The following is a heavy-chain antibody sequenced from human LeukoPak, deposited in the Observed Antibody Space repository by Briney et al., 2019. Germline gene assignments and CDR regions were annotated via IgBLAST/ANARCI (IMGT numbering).Heavy chain of an antibody. CDR1: GGTFSSYA. V-gene: IGHV1-18*01. D-gene: IGHD3-3*01. CDR2: ISAYNGNT. Sequence: ASVKVSCKASGGTFSSYAISWVRQAPGQGLEWMGWISAYNGNTNYAQKLQGRVTMTTDTSTSAAYMELRSLRSDDTAVYYCGTMPLPHDFWSGYLVNWGQGTLVTVSS. CDR3: GTMPLPHDFWSGYLVN. J-gene: IGHJ4*02.